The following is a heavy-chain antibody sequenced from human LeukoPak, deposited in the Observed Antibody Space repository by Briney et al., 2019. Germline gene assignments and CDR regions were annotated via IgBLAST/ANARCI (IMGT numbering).Heavy chain of an antibody. CDR3: ARKTPFYYYYMDV. CDR2: IKQDGSEK. V-gene: IGHV3-7*01. J-gene: IGHJ6*03. CDR1: GFTFSSYW. Sequence: PGGSLRLSCAASGFTFSSYWMSWVRQAPGKGLEWVANIKQDGSEKYYVDPVKGRFTISRDNAKNSLYFQMNSLRAEDTDVYSCARKTPFYYYYMDVWGKGTTVTVSS.